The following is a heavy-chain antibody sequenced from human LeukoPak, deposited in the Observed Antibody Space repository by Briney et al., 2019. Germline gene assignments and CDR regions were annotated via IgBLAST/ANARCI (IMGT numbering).Heavy chain of an antibody. CDR3: ARGYSTPRGDALNAFDI. V-gene: IGHV4-34*01. CDR1: GGSFSGYY. D-gene: IGHD6-13*01. J-gene: IGHJ3*02. Sequence: SETLSLTCAVYGGSFSGYYWSWIRQPPGKGLEWIGEINHSGSTNYNASLKSRVTISVDTSKNLFSLKLSSVTAADTSVYYCARGYSTPRGDALNAFDIWGQGTMVTVSS. CDR2: INHSGST.